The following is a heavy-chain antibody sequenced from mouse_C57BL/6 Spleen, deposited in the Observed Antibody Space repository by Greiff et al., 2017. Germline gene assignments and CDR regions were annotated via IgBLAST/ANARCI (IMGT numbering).Heavy chain of an antibody. V-gene: IGHV14-4*01. CDR2: IDPENGDT. CDR3: TRLDSSGYGTY. D-gene: IGHD3-2*02. J-gene: IGHJ3*01. Sequence: EVQLQQSGAELVRPGASVKLSCTASGFNIKDDYMHWVKQRPEQGLEWIGWIDPENGDTEYASKFQGKATITADTSSNTAYLQLSSLTSEDTAVYYCTRLDSSGYGTYWGQGTLVTVSA. CDR1: GFNIKDDY.